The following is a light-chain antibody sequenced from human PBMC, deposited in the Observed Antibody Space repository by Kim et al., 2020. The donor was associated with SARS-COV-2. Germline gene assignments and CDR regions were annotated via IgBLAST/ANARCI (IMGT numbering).Light chain of an antibody. CDR3: QQRGNWPT. V-gene: IGKV3-11*01. Sequence: EIVLTQSPATLSLSPGERATFSCRASQSVKTYLAWYQHKPGQSPRLLIHDASNRATGVPPRFSGGGSGTDFTLTISSLEPEDFAVYYCQQRGNWPTFGQGTRLEIK. CDR1: QSVKTY. CDR2: DAS. J-gene: IGKJ5*01.